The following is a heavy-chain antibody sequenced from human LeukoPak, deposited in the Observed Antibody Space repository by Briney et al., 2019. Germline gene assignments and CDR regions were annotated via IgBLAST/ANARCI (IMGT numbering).Heavy chain of an antibody. CDR1: GGSIKNYY. CDR2: IYFGGTT. CDR3: ARHRSDTGGKKGVNWFDP. J-gene: IGHJ5*02. D-gene: IGHD4-23*01. Sequence: PSETLSLTCSVSGGSIKNYYWSWIRQPPGKGLEWLSNIYFGGTTDYNSSLKSRLTISVGTFKNQLSLNLQSVTAADTATYYCARHRSDTGGKKGVNWFDPWGQGTLVTVSS. V-gene: IGHV4-59*01.